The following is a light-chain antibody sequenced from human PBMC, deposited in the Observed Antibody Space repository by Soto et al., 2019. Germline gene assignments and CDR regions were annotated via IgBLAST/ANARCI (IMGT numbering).Light chain of an antibody. CDR2: GAS. Sequence: EIVMTQSPATLSVSPGERATLSCRASQSVSSNLSWYQQKPGQAPRLLIYGASTRATGIPARFSGSGSGTAFTLTISRLQSEDFAVYYCQQYNNWPTFGKGTKVEIK. CDR1: QSVSSN. V-gene: IGKV3-15*01. J-gene: IGKJ1*01. CDR3: QQYNNWPT.